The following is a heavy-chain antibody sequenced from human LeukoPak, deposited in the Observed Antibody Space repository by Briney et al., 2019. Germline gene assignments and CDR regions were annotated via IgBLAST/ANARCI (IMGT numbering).Heavy chain of an antibody. CDR1: GFSFDDYA. CDR3: AKDRGSSRYGRLDY. V-gene: IGHV3-9*01. J-gene: IGHJ4*02. Sequence: GRSLRLSCAASGFSFDDYAMHWVRQAPGKGREWVSGISWNGGSIGYADSVKGRFTISRDNAKNSLYLQMNSLRADDTALYYCAKDRGSSRYGRLDYWGQGTLVTVSS. D-gene: IGHD6-13*01. CDR2: ISWNGGSI.